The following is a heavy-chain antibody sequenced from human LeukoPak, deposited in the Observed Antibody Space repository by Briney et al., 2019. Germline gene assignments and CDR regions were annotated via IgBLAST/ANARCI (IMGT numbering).Heavy chain of an antibody. V-gene: IGHV4-59*08. CDR1: GGSIGTYY. D-gene: IGHD4-17*01. J-gene: IGHJ5*02. Sequence: SETLSLTCTVSGGSIGTYYWSWIRQAPGKGLEWIGNIYYSGTPNSNPSLKSRVTISLDTATSQFSLKLSSVTAADTAVYYCARHKRSRGGDYGWFDPWGQGTLVTVSS. CDR2: IYYSGTP. CDR3: ARHKRSRGGDYGWFDP.